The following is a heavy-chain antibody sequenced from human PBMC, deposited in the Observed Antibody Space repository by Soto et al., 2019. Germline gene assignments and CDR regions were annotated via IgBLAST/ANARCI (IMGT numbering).Heavy chain of an antibody. CDR3: ARALDFWSGYPNWFDP. D-gene: IGHD3-3*01. V-gene: IGHV4-39*07. CDR2: IYYSGST. J-gene: IGHJ5*02. CDR1: GGSISSSTYY. Sequence: SETLSLTCTVSGGSISSSTYYWGWIRQPPGKGLEWIANIYYSGSTNYNPSLKSRVTISVDTSKNQFSLKLSSVTAADTAVYYCARALDFWSGYPNWFDPWGQGTLVTVSS.